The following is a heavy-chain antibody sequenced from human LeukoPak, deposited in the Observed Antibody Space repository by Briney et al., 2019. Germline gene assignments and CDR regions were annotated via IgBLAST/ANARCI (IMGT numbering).Heavy chain of an antibody. Sequence: PSETVSLTCAVYGGSFSGYYWSWIRQPPGKGREWIGEIKHSGNTNYYPYLKSRVTISVDTSKKQFSLKLSSVTAADTAVYYCARAENIVVVVAATWVSWFDPWGQGTLVTVSS. J-gene: IGHJ5*02. CDR2: IKHSGNT. CDR3: ARAENIVVVVAATWVSWFDP. V-gene: IGHV4-34*01. D-gene: IGHD2-15*01. CDR1: GGSFSGYY.